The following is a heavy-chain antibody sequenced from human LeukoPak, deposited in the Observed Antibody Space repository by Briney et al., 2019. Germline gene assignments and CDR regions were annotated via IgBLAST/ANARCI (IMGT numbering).Heavy chain of an antibody. V-gene: IGHV3-23*01. Sequence: GGSLRLSCAASGFTFSSYAMSWVRQAPGKGLEWVSAIGGSGGSTYYADSVKGRFTISRDNSKNTLYLQMNSLRAEDTAVYYCAKVWVVTPAAFDIWGQGTMVTVSS. CDR3: AKVWVVTPAAFDI. CDR2: IGGSGGST. D-gene: IGHD4-23*01. CDR1: GFTFSSYA. J-gene: IGHJ3*02.